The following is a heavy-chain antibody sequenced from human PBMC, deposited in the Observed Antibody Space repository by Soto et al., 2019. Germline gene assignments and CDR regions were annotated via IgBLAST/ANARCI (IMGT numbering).Heavy chain of an antibody. CDR3: ARDGDYGDYVGYQNGDYYYYGMDV. V-gene: IGHV3-33*01. CDR1: GFTFSSYG. Sequence: QVQLVESGGGVVQPGRSLRLSCAASGFTFSSYGMHWVRQAPGKGLEWVAVIWYDGSNKYYADSVKGRFTISRDNSKNTLYLQMNSLRAEDTAVYYCARDGDYGDYVGYQNGDYYYYGMDVWGQGTTVTVSS. J-gene: IGHJ6*02. CDR2: IWYDGSNK. D-gene: IGHD4-17*01.